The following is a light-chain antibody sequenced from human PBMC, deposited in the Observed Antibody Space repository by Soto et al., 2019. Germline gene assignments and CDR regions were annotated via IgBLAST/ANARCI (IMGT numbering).Light chain of an antibody. CDR3: AAWDDSLNGVV. J-gene: IGLJ2*01. Sequence: QPVLTQPPSASGTPGQRVTISCSGSSSNIGSQTVDWYQQLPRTAPKLIIYNDNQRPSGVPDRLSGSKSGTSASLAISGLQAEDEADYYCAAWDDSLNGVVFGGGTKVTVL. V-gene: IGLV1-44*01. CDR1: SSNIGSQT. CDR2: NDN.